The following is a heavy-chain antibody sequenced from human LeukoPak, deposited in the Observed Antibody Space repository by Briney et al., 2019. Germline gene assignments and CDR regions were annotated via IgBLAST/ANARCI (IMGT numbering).Heavy chain of an antibody. V-gene: IGHV3-48*03. CDR1: GFTFSSYE. CDR2: ISSSGSTI. Sequence: GGSLRLSCAASGFTFSSYEMNWVRQAPGKGLEWVSYISSSGSTIYYADSVKGRFTISRDNAKNSLYLQMNSLRAEDTAVYYCARRGRGAYYYDSSGYVGFDYWGQGTLVTVSS. J-gene: IGHJ4*02. CDR3: ARRGRGAYYYDSSGYVGFDY. D-gene: IGHD3-22*01.